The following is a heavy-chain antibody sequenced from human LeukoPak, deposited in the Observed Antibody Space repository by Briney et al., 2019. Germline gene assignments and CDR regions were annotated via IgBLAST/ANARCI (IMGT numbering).Heavy chain of an antibody. J-gene: IGHJ4*02. D-gene: IGHD2-21*02. CDR1: GFTFSNAW. CDR3: ARSDIVVVTAIDDY. Sequence: GGSLRLSCAASGFTFSNAWMSWVRQAPGKGLEWVSAISGSGGSTYYADSVQGRFTISRDNSKNTLYLQMNSLRAEDTAVYYCARSDIVVVTAIDDYWGQETLVTVSS. V-gene: IGHV3-23*01. CDR2: ISGSGGST.